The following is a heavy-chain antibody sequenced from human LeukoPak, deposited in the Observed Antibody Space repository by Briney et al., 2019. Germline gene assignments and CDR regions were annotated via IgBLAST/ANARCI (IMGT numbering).Heavy chain of an antibody. CDR3: ARHRGGGGYHYMDV. CDR2: ILHSGYT. CDR1: GGSLGRSNAY. D-gene: IGHD2-21*01. J-gene: IGHJ6*03. V-gene: IGHV4-39*01. Sequence: SDTLSLTCTVSGGSLGRSNAYWGWIRQTPGKGLEWLGTILHSGYTYNNPSLKSRVTMSVDSSKNQFSLSLSSVTAADTAVYFCARHRGGGGYHYMDVWGKGTTVIVSS.